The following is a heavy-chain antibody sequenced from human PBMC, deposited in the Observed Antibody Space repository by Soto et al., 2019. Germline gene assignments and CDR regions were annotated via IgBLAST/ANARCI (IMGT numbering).Heavy chain of an antibody. CDR3: ARRDRSDYYGMDV. Sequence: SVKVSCKASGGTFSSYAISWVRQAPGQGPEWMGGIIPIFGTANYAQKFQGRVTITADKSTSTAYMELSSLRSEDTAVYYCARRDRSDYYGMDVWGQGTTVTVSS. CDR2: IIPIFGTA. CDR1: GGTFSSYA. V-gene: IGHV1-69*06. J-gene: IGHJ6*02.